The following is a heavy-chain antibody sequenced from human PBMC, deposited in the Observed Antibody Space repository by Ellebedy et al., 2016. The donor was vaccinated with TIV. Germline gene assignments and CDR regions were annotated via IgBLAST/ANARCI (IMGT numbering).Heavy chain of an antibody. CDR1: GLTFSNNA. Sequence: PGGSLRLSCAASGLTFSNNAMSWVRQAPGKGLEWVSGISDSGSSTYYADSVKGRFTISRDNSKNTLYLRMDSLRVEDTAIYYCGDDPWGVGPPFDIWGQGTMVTVSS. CDR3: GDDPWGVGPPFDI. V-gene: IGHV3-23*01. D-gene: IGHD1-26*01. CDR2: ISDSGSST. J-gene: IGHJ3*02.